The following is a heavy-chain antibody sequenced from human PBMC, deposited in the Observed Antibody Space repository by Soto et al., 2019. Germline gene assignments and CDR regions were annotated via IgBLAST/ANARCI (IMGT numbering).Heavy chain of an antibody. CDR2: INPSGGST. CDR3: AREGYSSSSKHYYYGMDV. J-gene: IGHJ6*02. D-gene: IGHD6-6*01. V-gene: IGHV1-46*01. Sequence: EASVKVSCKASGYTFTSYYMHWVRQAPGQGLEWMGIINPSGGSTSYAQKFQGRVTMTRGTSTSTVYMELSSLRSEDTAVYYCAREGYSSSSKHYYYGMDVWGQGTTVTVSS. CDR1: GYTFTSYY.